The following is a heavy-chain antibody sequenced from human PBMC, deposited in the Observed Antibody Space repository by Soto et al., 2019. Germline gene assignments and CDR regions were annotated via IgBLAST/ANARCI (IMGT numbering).Heavy chain of an antibody. CDR3: ATSGSSGWDFDY. CDR2: ISGSRSRSGYSI. V-gene: IGHV3-48*02. Sequence: EVQLVESGGGLIQPGGSLRLSCATSGFVFSSYSMNWARQAPGKGLGWVSYISGSRSRSGYSIYYADSVKGRFTISRDNAKNSLYLQMNSLRDEDTAVYYCATSGSSGWDFDYWGQGTLVTVSS. D-gene: IGHD6-19*01. J-gene: IGHJ4*02. CDR1: GFVFSSYS.